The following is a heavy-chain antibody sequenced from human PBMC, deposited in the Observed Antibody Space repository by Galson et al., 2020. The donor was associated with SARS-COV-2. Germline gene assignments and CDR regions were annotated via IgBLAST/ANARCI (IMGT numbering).Heavy chain of an antibody. V-gene: IGHV3-21*01. Sequence: GGSLRLSCAASGFTFSTYGMNWVRQAPGKGLEWVSSISSSSDYMYYADSVKGRFTISRDNAKNSLSLQMNSLRVEDTAVYFCAKNRPPKWVRGEPAFDIWGQGTMVTVSS. CDR2: ISSSSDYM. J-gene: IGHJ3*02. CDR1: GFTFSTYG. D-gene: IGHD5-12*01. CDR3: AKNRPPKWVRGEPAFDI.